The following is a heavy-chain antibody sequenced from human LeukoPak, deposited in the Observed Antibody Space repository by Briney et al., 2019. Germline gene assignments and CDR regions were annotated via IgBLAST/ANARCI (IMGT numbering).Heavy chain of an antibody. J-gene: IGHJ6*02. V-gene: IGHV1-69*13. D-gene: IGHD3-22*01. Sequence: SVKVSCKASGGTFSSYAISWVRQAPGQGLEWMGGIIPIFGTANYAQKFQGRVTITADESTSTAYMELSSLRSEDTAVYYCASRYYYDSSGYRKGYYYYYYGMDVWGQGTTVTVSS. CDR1: GGTFSSYA. CDR3: ASRYYYDSSGYRKGYYYYYYGMDV. CDR2: IIPIFGTA.